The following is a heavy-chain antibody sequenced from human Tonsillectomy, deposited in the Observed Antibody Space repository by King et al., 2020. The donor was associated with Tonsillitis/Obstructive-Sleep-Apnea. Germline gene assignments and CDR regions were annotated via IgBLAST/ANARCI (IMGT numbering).Heavy chain of an antibody. CDR1: GGSISSSSYY. V-gene: IGHV4-39*01. Sequence: QLQESGPGLVKPSETLSLTCTVSGGSISSSSYYWAWIRQPPGKGLEWIGSIYYSGSTYYNLSLKSRDTISVDTSKNQLSLKLSSVTAADTAVYYCARLLRYFDWLKRSDFDYWGQGTLVTVSS. J-gene: IGHJ4*02. CDR3: ARLLRYFDWLKRSDFDY. D-gene: IGHD3-9*01. CDR2: IYYSGST.